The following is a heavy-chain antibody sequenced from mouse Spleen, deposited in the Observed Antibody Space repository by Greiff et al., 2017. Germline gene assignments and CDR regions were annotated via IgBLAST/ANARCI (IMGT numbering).Heavy chain of an antibody. Sequence: VQLQQSGAELVKPGASVMISCKTSGYAFSSYWMNWVKHRPGKGLEWIGQIYPGDGNTNYNGKFKDKATLTADKSSSTAYMQLSSLTSEDSAVFFCAREAYGNSGTRAMDYWGQGTSVTVSS. V-gene: IGHV1-80*01. J-gene: IGHJ4*01. CDR3: AREAYGNSGTRAMDY. CDR1: GYAFSSYW. D-gene: IGHD2-10*02. CDR2: IYPGDGNT.